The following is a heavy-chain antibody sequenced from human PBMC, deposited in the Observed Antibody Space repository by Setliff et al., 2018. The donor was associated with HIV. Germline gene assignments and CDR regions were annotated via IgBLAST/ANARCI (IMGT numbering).Heavy chain of an antibody. Sequence: SETLSLTCTVSGASISSYYWSWIRQPPGKGLEWIGYIYYSGSTNYNPSLKSRVIISVDTSKNQFSLKVRSVTAADTAMYYCARARFWSGYYTGDNYYYMDVWGKGTTVTVSS. CDR1: GASISSYY. J-gene: IGHJ6*03. V-gene: IGHV4-59*08. CDR3: ARARFWSGYYTGDNYYYMDV. CDR2: IYYSGST. D-gene: IGHD3-3*01.